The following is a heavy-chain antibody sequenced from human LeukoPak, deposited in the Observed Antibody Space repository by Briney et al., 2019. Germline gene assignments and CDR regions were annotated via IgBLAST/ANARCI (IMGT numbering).Heavy chain of an antibody. D-gene: IGHD3-10*01. V-gene: IGHV4-59*01. CDR2: IYYGGST. CDR3: ARGTIGSYTY. Sequence: SETLSLTCTVSGGSISSYYWNWIRQPPGKGLDWIGYIYYGGSTNYNPSLKSRVTISVDTSKNQFSLKLRSVTAADTAVYYCARGTIGSYTYWGQGTLVTVSS. J-gene: IGHJ4*02. CDR1: GGSISSYY.